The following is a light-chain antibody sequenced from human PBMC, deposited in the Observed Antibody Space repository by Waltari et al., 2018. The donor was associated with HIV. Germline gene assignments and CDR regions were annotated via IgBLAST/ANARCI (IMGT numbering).Light chain of an antibody. CDR1: SSHIRSGYD. CDR2: CSS. V-gene: IGLV1-40*01. CDR3: QSYDMISWV. J-gene: IGLJ3*02. Sequence: SVLTQPPSVSGAPGQRVTISCTGRSSHIRSGYDVPWYPQLPGTAPKLLSYCSSDRALGVPDRFSGSKSGTSASLVIAGLQAEDEADYYCQSYDMISWVFGAGTKLTVL.